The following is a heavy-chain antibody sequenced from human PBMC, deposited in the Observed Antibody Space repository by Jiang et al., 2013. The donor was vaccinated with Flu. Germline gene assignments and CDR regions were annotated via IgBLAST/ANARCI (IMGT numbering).Heavy chain of an antibody. CDR2: IDWDGHK. D-gene: IGHD4-17*01. V-gene: IGHV2-5*02. J-gene: IGHJ4*02. CDR3: VLSLPTTVTTYWYFDY. CDR1: GFSLSTSGVG. Sequence: KPTQTLTLTCTFSGFSLSTSGVGVAWIRQPPGRALEWLAVIDWDGHKRYSPALESRLTVTRDPSKNQVVLTMTNMDPVDTATYYCVLSLPTTVTTYWYFDYWGQGTLVTVSS.